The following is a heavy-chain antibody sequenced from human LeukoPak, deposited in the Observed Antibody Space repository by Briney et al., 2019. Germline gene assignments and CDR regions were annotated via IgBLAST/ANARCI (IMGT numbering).Heavy chain of an antibody. CDR3: ARRWGSGSYFHAYFDY. V-gene: IGHV4-31*03. D-gene: IGHD3-10*01. Sequence: SQTLSLTCTVSGGSISSGGYYWSWIRQHPGKGLEWIGYIYYSGSTYYNPSLKSRVTISVDTSKNQFSLKLSSVTAADTAVYYCARRWGSGSYFHAYFDYWGQGTLVTVSS. J-gene: IGHJ4*02. CDR1: GGSISSGGYY. CDR2: IYYSGST.